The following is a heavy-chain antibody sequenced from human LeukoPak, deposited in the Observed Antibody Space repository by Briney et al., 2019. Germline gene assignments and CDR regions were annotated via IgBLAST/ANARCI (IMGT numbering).Heavy chain of an antibody. CDR2: IYSGGST. Sequence: GGSLRLSCAASGFTLSSNYMSWVRQAPGKGLEGVSVIYSGGSTYYTDSVKGRFTISRDNSKNTLSLQMNSLRAEDTAVYYCAKVGKDIVVVPAAMGRRRYYYYGFDVWGQGTTVTVSS. D-gene: IGHD2-2*01. J-gene: IGHJ6*02. CDR3: AKVGKDIVVVPAAMGRRRYYYYGFDV. CDR1: GFTLSSNY. V-gene: IGHV3-53*01.